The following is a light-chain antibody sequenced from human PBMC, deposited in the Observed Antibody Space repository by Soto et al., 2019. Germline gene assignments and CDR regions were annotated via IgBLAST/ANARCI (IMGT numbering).Light chain of an antibody. Sequence: QSVLTQPASVSGSPGQSITISCTGTSSDVGGYKYVSWYQQYPGKAPKLMIYEVSHRPSGVSNRFSGSKSGNTASLTISGLQAEDEADYYCSSKTSSRTPFVFGTGTKVTVL. CDR1: SSDVGGYKY. J-gene: IGLJ1*01. V-gene: IGLV2-14*01. CDR3: SSKTSSRTPFV. CDR2: EVS.